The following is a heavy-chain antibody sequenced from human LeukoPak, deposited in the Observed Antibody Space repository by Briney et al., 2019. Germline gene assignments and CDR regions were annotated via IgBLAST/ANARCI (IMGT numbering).Heavy chain of an antibody. CDR2: IYPGDSDT. V-gene: IGHV5-51*01. D-gene: IGHD1-7*01. Sequence: ASVKVSCKASGYTFTSYWIGWVRQMPGKGLEWMGIIYPGDSDTRYSPSFQGQVTISADKSISTAYLQWSSLKASDTAMYYRARRGELFDYWGQGTLVTVSS. CDR3: ARRGELFDY. CDR1: GYTFTSYW. J-gene: IGHJ4*02.